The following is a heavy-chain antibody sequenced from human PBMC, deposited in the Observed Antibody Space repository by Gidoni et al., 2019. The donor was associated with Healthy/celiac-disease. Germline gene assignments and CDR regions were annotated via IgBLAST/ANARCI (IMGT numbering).Heavy chain of an antibody. CDR1: GASICSGGYS. J-gene: IGHJ6*03. CDR3: ARGQKNIVVVPAAIYYYYYMDV. V-gene: IGHV4-31*03. Sequence: QVQLQESGQGLVKPSQTLSLTCTVSGASICSGGYSWSWFRQHPGKGLEWIGYIDYSGSTYYNPSVKSRVTISVDTSKNQFSLKLSSVTAADTAVYYCARGQKNIVVVPAAIYYYYYMDVWGKGTTVTVSS. CDR2: IDYSGST. D-gene: IGHD2-2*01.